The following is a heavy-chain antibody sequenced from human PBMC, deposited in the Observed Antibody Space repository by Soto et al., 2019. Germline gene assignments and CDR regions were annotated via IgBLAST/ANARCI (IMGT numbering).Heavy chain of an antibody. Sequence: PSETLSLTCTVSGGSISSYYWGWIRQPPGKGLEWIGYIYYSGSTNYNPSLKSRDTISVNTSKNQFSLKLSSVTAADTAVYYCARVRYSYGYSYFDYWGQGTLVTVSS. CDR3: ARVRYSYGYSYFDY. J-gene: IGHJ4*02. CDR1: GGSISSYY. V-gene: IGHV4-59*01. CDR2: IYYSGST. D-gene: IGHD5-18*01.